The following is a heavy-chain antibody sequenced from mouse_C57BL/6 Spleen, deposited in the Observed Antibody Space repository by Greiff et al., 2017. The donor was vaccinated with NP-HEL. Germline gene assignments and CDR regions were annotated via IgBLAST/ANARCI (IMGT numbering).Heavy chain of an antibody. J-gene: IGHJ3*01. CDR1: GFTFSNYW. D-gene: IGHD1-1*01. CDR2: IRLKSDNYAT. Sequence: EVKVEESGGGLVQPGGTMKLSCVASGFTFSNYWMNWVRQSPEKGLEWVAQIRLKSDNYATHYAESVKGRFTISRDDSKSSVYLQMNNLRAEDTGIYYCTALYGYWGQGTLVTVSA. CDR3: TALYGY. V-gene: IGHV6-3*01.